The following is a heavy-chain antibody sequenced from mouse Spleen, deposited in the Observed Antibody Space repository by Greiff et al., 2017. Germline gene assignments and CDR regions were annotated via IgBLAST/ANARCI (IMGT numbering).Heavy chain of an antibody. J-gene: IGHJ4*01. CDR3: ARSGYYGSSYGYYAMDY. Sequence: QVQLKQPGAELVRPGSSVKLSCKASGYTFTSYWMDWVKQRPGQGLEWIGNIYPSDSETHYNQKFKDKATLTVDKSSSTAYMQLSSLTSEDSAVYYCARSGYYGSSYGYYAMDYWGQGTSVTVSS. V-gene: IGHV1-61*01. CDR1: GYTFTSYW. D-gene: IGHD1-1*01. CDR2: IYPSDSET.